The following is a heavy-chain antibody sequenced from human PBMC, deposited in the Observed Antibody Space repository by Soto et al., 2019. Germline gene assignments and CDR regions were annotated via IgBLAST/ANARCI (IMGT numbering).Heavy chain of an antibody. Sequence: QLQLQESGSGLVKPSQTLSLTCAVSGGSISSGGYSWSWIRQPPGKSLEWIGYIYHSGSTYYNPSLMSRVTISVDRSTNQFSLKLSSVTAADTAVYYCARPVTITADGDWYFDLWGRGTLVTVSS. V-gene: IGHV4-30-2*01. CDR2: IYHSGST. CDR1: GGSISSGGYS. J-gene: IGHJ2*01. D-gene: IGHD4-4*01. CDR3: ARPVTITADGDWYFDL.